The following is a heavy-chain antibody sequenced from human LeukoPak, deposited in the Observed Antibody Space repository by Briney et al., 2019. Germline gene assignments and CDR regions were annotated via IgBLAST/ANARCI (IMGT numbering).Heavy chain of an antibody. D-gene: IGHD2-8*02. CDR1: GHTLTELS. V-gene: IGHV1-24*01. J-gene: IGHJ4*02. CDR2: FDPEDVET. CDR3: ATLGCTGGRCFDL. Sequence: ASVKVSCKVSGHTLTELSMHWVRQAPGKGLEWMGGFDPEDVETIYTRKFQGRVTMTEDTSTDTAYMELSSLSSEDTAVYYCATLGCTGGRCFDLWGQGTPVTVSS.